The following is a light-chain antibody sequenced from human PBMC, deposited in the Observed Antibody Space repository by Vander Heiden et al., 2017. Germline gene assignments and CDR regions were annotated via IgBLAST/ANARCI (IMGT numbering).Light chain of an antibody. CDR2: GAS. V-gene: IGKV3-15*01. J-gene: IGKJ1*01. CDR3: QQYNNWLSWK. Sequence: EIVMTPSPATLSVSPGERATLTSRTSKSVSSNLSWYQQKPGQAPRLLIHGASTRANSIQPRFSGSGSGTEFTLTISSRQSEDVAVYYCQQYNNWLSWKFGQGTKVEIK. CDR1: KSVSSN.